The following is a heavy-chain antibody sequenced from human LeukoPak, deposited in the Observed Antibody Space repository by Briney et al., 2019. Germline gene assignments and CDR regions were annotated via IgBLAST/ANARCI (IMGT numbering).Heavy chain of an antibody. CDR1: GFTFSSYA. CDR2: ISYDGSNK. CDR3: ARDLLMVRGVIMGGMGPLDI. Sequence: GRSLRLSCAASGFTFSSYAMHWVRQAPGKGLEWVAVISYDGSNKYYADSVKGRFTISRDNSKNTLYLQMNSLRAEDTAVYYCARDLLMVRGVIMGGMGPLDIWGQGTMVTVSS. V-gene: IGHV3-30*04. D-gene: IGHD3-10*01. J-gene: IGHJ3*02.